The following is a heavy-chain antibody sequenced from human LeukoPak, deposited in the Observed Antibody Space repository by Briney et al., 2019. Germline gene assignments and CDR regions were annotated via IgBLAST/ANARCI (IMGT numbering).Heavy chain of an antibody. CDR2: IYYSGNT. V-gene: IGHV4-59*12. CDR3: ARDRQWLVDY. D-gene: IGHD6-19*01. J-gene: IGHJ4*02. CDR1: GGSISSYY. Sequence: PSETLSLTCTVSGGSISSYYWSWIRQPPGEGLEWIGYIYYSGNTNYNPSLKSRATISGDTSKNQFSLKLNFVTAADTAVYYCARDRQWLVDYWGQGTLVTVSS.